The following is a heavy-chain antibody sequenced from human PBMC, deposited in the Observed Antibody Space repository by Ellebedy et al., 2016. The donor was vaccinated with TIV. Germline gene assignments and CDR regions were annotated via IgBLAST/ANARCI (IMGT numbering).Heavy chain of an antibody. CDR1: GFTFSSYW. J-gene: IGHJ4*02. V-gene: IGHV3-74*03. D-gene: IGHD3-10*01. CDR3: TTLDGSGSYYNFGDPRDY. Sequence: GESLKISCAASGFTFSSYWMHWVRQAPGEGLVWVSYINGDGTNTKYADSEKGRFTISRDDAKNTVYLQMNSLKTEETAVYYCTTLDGSGSYYNFGDPRDYWGQGTLVTVSS. CDR2: INGDGTNT.